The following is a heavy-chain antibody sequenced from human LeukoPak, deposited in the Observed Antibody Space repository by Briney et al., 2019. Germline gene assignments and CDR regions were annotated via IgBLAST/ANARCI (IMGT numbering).Heavy chain of an antibody. CDR1: GFTFSSYG. Sequence: GGSLRLSCAASGFTFSSYGMHWVRQAPGKGLEWVAVMWYDGSNKYYADSVKGRFTISRDNSKNTLYLQMNSLRAEDTAVYYCAKDILLDYWGQGTLVTVSS. CDR2: MWYDGSNK. CDR3: AKDILLDY. V-gene: IGHV3-33*06. J-gene: IGHJ4*02.